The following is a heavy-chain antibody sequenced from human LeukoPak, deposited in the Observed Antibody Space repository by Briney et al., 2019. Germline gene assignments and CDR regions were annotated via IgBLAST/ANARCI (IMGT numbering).Heavy chain of an antibody. CDR3: AKSGDCSSTSCYPHNWFDP. CDR2: ISGSGGST. Sequence: GGSLRLSCAASGFTFSSYAMSWVRQAPGKGLEWVSAISGSGGSTYYADSVKGRFTISRDNPKNTLYLQMNSLRAEDTAVYYCAKSGDCSSTSCYPHNWFDPWGQGTLVTVSS. V-gene: IGHV3-23*01. J-gene: IGHJ5*02. CDR1: GFTFSSYA. D-gene: IGHD2-2*01.